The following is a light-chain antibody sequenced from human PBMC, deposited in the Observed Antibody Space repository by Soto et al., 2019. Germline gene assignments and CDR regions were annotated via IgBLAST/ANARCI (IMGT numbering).Light chain of an antibody. CDR2: AAS. V-gene: IGKV1-39*01. CDR3: QQSYNSPFN. Sequence: DIQMTQSPSSLSASVGDRVTITCRASQSISSYLNWYQQKPGKAPNLLIYAASSLQSGVPSRFSGSGSGTDFTLTIDSLQPEDFATYYCQQSYNSPFNFGPGTKVDIK. CDR1: QSISSY. J-gene: IGKJ3*01.